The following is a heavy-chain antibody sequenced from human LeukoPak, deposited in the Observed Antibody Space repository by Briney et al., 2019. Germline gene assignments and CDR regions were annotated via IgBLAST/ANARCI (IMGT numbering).Heavy chain of an antibody. J-gene: IGHJ6*03. CDR2: IIPIFGKA. Sequence: SVKVSCKASGGTFSSYAISWVRQAPGQGVEWMGGIIPIFGKANYAKKLQGRVKITTDESTSKDYMELSSLRSEDTAVYYCARTTLGSSWYYYYYMDVWDKGTTVTVSS. CDR3: ARTTLGSSWYYYYYMDV. D-gene: IGHD6-13*01. CDR1: GGTFSSYA. V-gene: IGHV1-69*05.